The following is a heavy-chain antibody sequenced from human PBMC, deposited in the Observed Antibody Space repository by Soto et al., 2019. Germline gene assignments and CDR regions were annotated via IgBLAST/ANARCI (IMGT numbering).Heavy chain of an antibody. D-gene: IGHD6-19*01. CDR3: ARHVQWLVTFDY. CDR1: GGSISSYY. CDR2: IYYSGST. Sequence: QVQLQESGPGLVKPSETLSLTCTVSGGSISSYYWSWIRQPPGKGLEWIGYIYYSGSTNYNPALKSRVTMSVDTSKNQFSLKLSSVTAADTAVYSCARHVQWLVTFDYWGQGTLVTVSS. V-gene: IGHV4-59*08. J-gene: IGHJ4*02.